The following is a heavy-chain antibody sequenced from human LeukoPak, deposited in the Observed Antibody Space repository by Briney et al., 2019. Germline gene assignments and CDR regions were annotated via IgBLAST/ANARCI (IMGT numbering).Heavy chain of an antibody. CDR3: TTPSVWRD. D-gene: IGHD3-16*01. J-gene: IGHJ4*02. CDR1: GFTLSDAW. V-gene: IGHV3-15*01. Sequence: PGGSLRLSCAASGFTLSDAWMSWVRQAPGKGLEWVGRIKSKTDGGTTDYATPVKGRFTISRDDSKNTLFLQMNTLKTEDTAVYYCTTPSVWRDWGQGTLVTVSS. CDR2: IKSKTDGGTT.